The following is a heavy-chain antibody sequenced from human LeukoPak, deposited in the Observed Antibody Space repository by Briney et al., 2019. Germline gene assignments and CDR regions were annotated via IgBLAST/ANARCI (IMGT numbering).Heavy chain of an antibody. V-gene: IGHV4-61*01. CDR2: IDYRGNT. Sequence: SETLSLTCTVSGASVTNGLYYWSWIRQTPGKGLEWIGYIDYRGNTKYSPSLQSRVFIFVDTSESQFSLRLSSVTAADTAVYYCARRVYDYYYYMDVWGSGTTVTVSS. CDR3: ARRVYDYYYYMDV. D-gene: IGHD2/OR15-2a*01. CDR1: GASVTNGLYY. J-gene: IGHJ6*03.